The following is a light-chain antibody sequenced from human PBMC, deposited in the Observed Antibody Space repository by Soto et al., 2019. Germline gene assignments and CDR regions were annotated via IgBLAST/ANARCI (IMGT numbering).Light chain of an antibody. Sequence: EIVLTQSPATLSLSPGERATLSCRASQSVSSYLAWYQQKPGQAPRLLIYDASNRATGIPARFSGSGSGTDVSLTISSLVPEDFAVYYCQQRSNWSPWTFGQGTKVEIK. CDR1: QSVSSY. CDR2: DAS. V-gene: IGKV3-11*01. J-gene: IGKJ1*01. CDR3: QQRSNWSPWT.